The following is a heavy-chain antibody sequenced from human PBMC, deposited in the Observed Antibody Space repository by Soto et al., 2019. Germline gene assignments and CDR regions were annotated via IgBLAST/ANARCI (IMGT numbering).Heavy chain of an antibody. J-gene: IGHJ4*02. D-gene: IGHD1-26*01. Sequence: SGPTLVNPTQTLTLTCTFSGFSLSTSGVGVGWIRQPPGKALEWLALIYWNDDKRYSPSLKSRLTITKDTSKNQVVLTMTNMDPVDTATYYCAHIPLFIVSPTYYFDYWGQGTLVTVSS. CDR3: AHIPLFIVSPTYYFDY. V-gene: IGHV2-5*01. CDR2: IYWNDDK. CDR1: GFSLSTSGVG.